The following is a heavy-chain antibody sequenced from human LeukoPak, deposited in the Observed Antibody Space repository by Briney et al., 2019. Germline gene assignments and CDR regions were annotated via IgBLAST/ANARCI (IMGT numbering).Heavy chain of an antibody. D-gene: IGHD4-23*01. Sequence: ATVKVSCKVSGYTLTELSMHWVRQAPGKGLEWMGGFDPEDGETIYAQKFQGRVTMTEDTSTDTAYIELSSLRSEDTAVYYCATQAVVNPGFDPWGQGTLVTVSS. J-gene: IGHJ5*02. CDR3: ATQAVVNPGFDP. CDR1: GYTLTELS. CDR2: FDPEDGET. V-gene: IGHV1-24*01.